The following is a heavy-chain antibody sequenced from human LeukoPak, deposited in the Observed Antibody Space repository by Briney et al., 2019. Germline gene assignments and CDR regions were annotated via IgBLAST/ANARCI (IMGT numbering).Heavy chain of an antibody. CDR3: ARGQYYYDSSGYVVDKYYFDY. J-gene: IGHJ4*02. V-gene: IGHV1-46*01. CDR1: GYTFTTYY. Sequence: ASVKVSCKASGYTFTTYYMHWVRQAPGQGLEWMGITNPSGGSTSYAQKFQGKVTMTRDTSTSTVYMDLSSLRSEDTAVYYCARGQYYYDSSGYVVDKYYFDYWGQGTLVTVSS. D-gene: IGHD3-22*01. CDR2: TNPSGGST.